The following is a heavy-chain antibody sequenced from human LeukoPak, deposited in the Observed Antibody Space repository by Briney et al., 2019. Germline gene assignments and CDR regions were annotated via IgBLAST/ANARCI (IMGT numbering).Heavy chain of an antibody. CDR3: ARDPAQTYYYDP. CDR1: GHTFTDYY. Sequence: ASVTVSCKASGHTFTDYYLHWVRQAPGQGREGMGWINPKNGGTKYAQKFQGRVTMTRDTSISTVYMELSRLTSGDTAVYSCARDPAQTYYYDPWGQGTLVIVSS. V-gene: IGHV1-2*02. D-gene: IGHD3-22*01. J-gene: IGHJ4*02. CDR2: INPKNGGT.